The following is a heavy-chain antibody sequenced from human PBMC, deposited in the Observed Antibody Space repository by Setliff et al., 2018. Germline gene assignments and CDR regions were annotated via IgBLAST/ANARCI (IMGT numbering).Heavy chain of an antibody. V-gene: IGHV4-34*01. D-gene: IGHD3-22*01. J-gene: IGHJ3*01. Sequence: SETLSLTCAVYGGSFSTYYWNWIRQPPGKGLEWIGEINHSGSTNYNPSLKSRVTISADTSKNQFSLKLRSVTAADTAVYYCASPRLSYYDNGAFPSDAFDLWGQGTMVTVSS. CDR3: ASPRLSYYDNGAFPSDAFDL. CDR2: INHSGST. CDR1: GGSFSTYY.